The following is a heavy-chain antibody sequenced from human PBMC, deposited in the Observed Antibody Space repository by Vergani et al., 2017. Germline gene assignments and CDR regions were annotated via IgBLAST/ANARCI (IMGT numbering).Heavy chain of an antibody. CDR1: GDSISTSSYA. CDR3: ARHISVVRPSSMTAFDY. CDR2: VFYGGRT. V-gene: IGHV4-39*01. D-gene: IGHD2-21*01. J-gene: IGHJ4*02. Sequence: QMQLQESGPGLVKPSENLSLSCTVSGDSISTSSYAWGWIRKPPGKTLEWIGTVFYGGRTSYNPSLKSRVTLSLDTSKKQISLHLTSVTAADTAVYYCARHISVVRPSSMTAFDYWGQGTLVTVSS.